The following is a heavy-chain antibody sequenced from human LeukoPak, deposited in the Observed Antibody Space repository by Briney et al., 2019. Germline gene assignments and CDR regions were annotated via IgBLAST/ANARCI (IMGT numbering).Heavy chain of an antibody. Sequence: GGSLRLSCAASGFIFTSYSLNWVRQAPGKGLEWVSYISSASNTTHYADSVKGRFTISRDNAKNSLYLQMNSLRAEDTAVYYCARGPQAGEWLRFWGQGTLVTVSS. CDR1: GFIFTSYS. V-gene: IGHV3-48*04. CDR2: ISSASNTT. J-gene: IGHJ4*02. CDR3: ARGPQAGEWLRF. D-gene: IGHD3-3*01.